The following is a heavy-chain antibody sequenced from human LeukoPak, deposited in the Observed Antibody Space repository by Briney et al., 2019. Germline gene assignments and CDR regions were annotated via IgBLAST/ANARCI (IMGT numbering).Heavy chain of an antibody. CDR3: ARDLYYYGSGSYLSDY. Sequence: GGSLRLSCAASGFTFDDYGMSWVRQAPGEGLEWVSGINWNGGSTGYADSVKGRFTISRDNAKNSLYLQMNSLRAEDTALYYCARDLYYYGSGSYLSDYWGQGTLVTVSS. CDR1: GFTFDDYG. V-gene: IGHV3-20*04. J-gene: IGHJ4*02. D-gene: IGHD3-10*01. CDR2: INWNGGST.